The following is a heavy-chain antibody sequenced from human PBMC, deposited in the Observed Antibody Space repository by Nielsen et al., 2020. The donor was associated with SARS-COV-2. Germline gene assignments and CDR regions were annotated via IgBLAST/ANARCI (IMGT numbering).Heavy chain of an antibody. CDR2: IYYTGST. J-gene: IGHJ4*02. D-gene: IGHD3-16*01. Sequence: SETLSLTCTVSGGSISSYYWSWIRRPPGKGLEWIGYIYYTGSTNYNPSLESRVTISVDTSKNQFSLRLTSVTTADTAVYYCGRGGGTLDYWGQGTLVTVSS. CDR1: GGSISSYY. V-gene: IGHV4-59*01. CDR3: GRGGGTLDY.